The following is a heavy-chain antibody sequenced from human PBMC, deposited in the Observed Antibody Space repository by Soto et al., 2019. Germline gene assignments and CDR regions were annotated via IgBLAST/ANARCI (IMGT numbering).Heavy chain of an antibody. V-gene: IGHV3-66*04. Sequence: EVQLVESGGGLVQPGGSLRLSCAAFGVTVSSNYMSWVRQAPGKGLEWVSVIYSGRSTYYADSVKGRFTISRDNSKNTLYLQMNSLRAEDTAVYYCARHGYNYGGGYFDYWGQGTLVTVSS. CDR1: GVTVSSNY. CDR2: IYSGRST. CDR3: ARHGYNYGGGYFDY. J-gene: IGHJ4*02. D-gene: IGHD5-18*01.